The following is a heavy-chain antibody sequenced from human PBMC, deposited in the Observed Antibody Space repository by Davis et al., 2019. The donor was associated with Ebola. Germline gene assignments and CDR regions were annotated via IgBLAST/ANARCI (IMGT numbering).Heavy chain of an antibody. CDR2: ISGSGGST. CDR1: GFTFSSYA. D-gene: IGHD3-9*01. CDR3: TVYYDILTGYPRFDY. J-gene: IGHJ4*02. Sequence: GESLKISCAASGFTFSSYAMSWVRQAPGKGLEWVSAISGSGGSTYYADSVKGRFTISRDNSKNTLYLQMNSLRAEDTAVYYCTVYYDILTGYPRFDYWGQGTLVTVSS. V-gene: IGHV3-23*01.